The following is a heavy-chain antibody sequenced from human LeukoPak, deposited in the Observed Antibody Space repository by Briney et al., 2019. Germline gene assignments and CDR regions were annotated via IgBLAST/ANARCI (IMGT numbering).Heavy chain of an antibody. CDR2: IWYDGSNK. D-gene: IGHD6-19*01. Sequence: GGSLRLSCAASGFTFSSYGMHWVRQAPGKGLEWVAVIWYDGSNKYYADSVKGRFTISRDNSKNTLYLQMNSLRAEDTAVYYCATPRGSSGWYDAFDIWGQGTMVTVSS. V-gene: IGHV3-33*08. J-gene: IGHJ3*02. CDR3: ATPRGSSGWYDAFDI. CDR1: GFTFSSYG.